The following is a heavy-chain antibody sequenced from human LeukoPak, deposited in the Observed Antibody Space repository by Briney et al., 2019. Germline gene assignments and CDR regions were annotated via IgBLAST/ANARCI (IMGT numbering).Heavy chain of an antibody. D-gene: IGHD4-11*01. CDR1: GFTFSDYS. CDR2: ISSRSRTI. Sequence: GGSLRLSCAASGFTFSDYSVNWVRQAPGKGLEWVSYISSRSRTIYYADSVKGRFTISRDNGKNSLYLQMNSLRDEDTAVYYCARDLTTTVTMGYWGQGTLVTVSS. J-gene: IGHJ4*02. V-gene: IGHV3-48*02. CDR3: ARDLTTTVTMGY.